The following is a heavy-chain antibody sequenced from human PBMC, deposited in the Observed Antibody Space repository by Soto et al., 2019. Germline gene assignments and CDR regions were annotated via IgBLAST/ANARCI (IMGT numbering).Heavy chain of an antibody. CDR2: ISGSGGCT. CDR1: GFTFNTYA. CDR3: AKTPRSYSSSCLFDY. J-gene: IGHJ4*02. D-gene: IGHD6-13*01. Sequence: PGGSLRLSCAAAGFTFNTYAMTWVRQAPGKGLEWVSAISGSGGCTYYADSVKGRFTISRDNSKNTLYLQMNSLRAEDTAVYYCAKTPRSYSSSCLFDYWGQGTLVTVSS. V-gene: IGHV3-23*01.